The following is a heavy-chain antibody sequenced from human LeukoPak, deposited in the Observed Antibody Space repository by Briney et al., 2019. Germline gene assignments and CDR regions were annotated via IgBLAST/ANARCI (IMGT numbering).Heavy chain of an antibody. CDR1: GYTFTSYA. CDR3: ATMDRYCSSTSCYCPY. D-gene: IGHD2-2*01. V-gene: IGHV1-3*01. Sequence: ASVKVSCKASGYTFTSYAMHWVRQAPGQRLEWMGWIIAGNGNTKYSQKFQGRVTITRDTSASTAYMELSSLRSEDTAVYYCATMDRYCSSTSCYCPYWGQGTLVTVSS. J-gene: IGHJ4*02. CDR2: IIAGNGNT.